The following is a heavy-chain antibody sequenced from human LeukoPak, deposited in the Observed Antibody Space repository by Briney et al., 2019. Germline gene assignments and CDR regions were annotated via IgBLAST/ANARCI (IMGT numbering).Heavy chain of an antibody. Sequence: GGSLRLSCAASGFTFDDHGMSWVRQAPGKGLEWVSGINWNGGSTGYADSVKGRFTISRDNAKNSLYLQMNSLRAEDTALYHCARLQNGLYYYGSGSTYNWFDPWGQGTLVTVSS. CDR3: ARLQNGLYYYGSGSTYNWFDP. J-gene: IGHJ5*02. CDR1: GFTFDDHG. V-gene: IGHV3-20*01. D-gene: IGHD3-10*01. CDR2: INWNGGST.